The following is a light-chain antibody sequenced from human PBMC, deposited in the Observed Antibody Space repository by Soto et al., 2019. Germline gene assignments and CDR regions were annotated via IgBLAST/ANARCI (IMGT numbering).Light chain of an antibody. V-gene: IGLV2-14*01. CDR2: DVS. Sequence: QSVLTQPASVSGSPGQSITISCTGASNDVDAYNYVSWYQQHPGRVPKLMIYDVSSRPSGVSDRFSGSKSGNTASLTISGLQAEDEADYYCRSYTTSLTYVFGTGTKVTVL. CDR1: SNDVDAYNY. J-gene: IGLJ1*01. CDR3: RSYTTSLTYV.